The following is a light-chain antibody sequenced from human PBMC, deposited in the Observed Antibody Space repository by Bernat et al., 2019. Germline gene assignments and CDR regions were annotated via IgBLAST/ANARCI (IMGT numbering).Light chain of an antibody. V-gene: IGLV2-14*03. CDR2: DVS. Sequence: QSALTQPASVSGSPGQSITISCTGTSSDIGGYNFVSWYQQHPGKSPKLMISDVSHRPSGVSNRFSASKSGNTASLTISRLQAEDEADYYCCSSTSWSSPCVFVTGTKVTVL. CDR1: SSDIGGYNF. CDR3: CSSTSWSSPCV. J-gene: IGLJ1*01.